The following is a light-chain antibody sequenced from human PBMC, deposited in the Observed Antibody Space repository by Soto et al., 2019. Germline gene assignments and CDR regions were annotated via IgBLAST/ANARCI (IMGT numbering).Light chain of an antibody. CDR3: QQDNEWPLT. CDR1: QSVSTN. V-gene: IGKV3-15*01. J-gene: IGKJ4*01. CDR2: GAS. Sequence: ETVMTQSPATLSVSPGERATLSCGASQSVSTNLAWYQQKPGQVPRLLIYGASTRASDIPARFSGSGSGTEFTLTISSLQSEDVAVYYCQQDNEWPLTFGGGTKVEIE.